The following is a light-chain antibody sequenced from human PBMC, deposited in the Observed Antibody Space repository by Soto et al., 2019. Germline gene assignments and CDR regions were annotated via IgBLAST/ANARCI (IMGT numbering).Light chain of an antibody. CDR2: LNSDGSH. J-gene: IGLJ2*01. CDR3: QTWGTGIRV. Sequence: QLVLTQSPSASASLGASVKLTCTLSSGHSSYAIAWHQQQPEKGPRYLMKLNSDGSHSKGAGIPDRFSGSSSGAERYLTISSLQSEDEADYYCQTWGTGIRVFGGRTKLTVL. V-gene: IGLV4-69*01. CDR1: SGHSSYA.